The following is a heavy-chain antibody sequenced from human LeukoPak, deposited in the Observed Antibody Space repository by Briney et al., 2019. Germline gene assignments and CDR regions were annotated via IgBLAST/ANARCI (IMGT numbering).Heavy chain of an antibody. V-gene: IGHV3-30*04. J-gene: IGHJ6*02. CDR1: GFTFSSYA. Sequence: GRSLRLSCAASGFTFSSYAMHWVRQAPGKGLEWVAVISYDGSNKYYADSVKGRFTISRDNSKNTLYLQMNSLRAEDTAVYYCARDRGGSSSWYYYYGMDVWGQGTTVTVSS. D-gene: IGHD6-13*01. CDR3: ARDRGGSSSWYYYYGMDV. CDR2: ISYDGSNK.